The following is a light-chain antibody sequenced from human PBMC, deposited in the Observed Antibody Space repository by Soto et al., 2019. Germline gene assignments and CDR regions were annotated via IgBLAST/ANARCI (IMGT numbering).Light chain of an antibody. CDR1: QSIDSW. CDR2: KAS. J-gene: IGKJ2*01. V-gene: IGKV1-5*03. CDR3: QQYDSFSYT. Sequence: DIQMTQSPSTLSASVGDRVTITCRASQSIDSWLAWYQQKPGKAPKLLIYKASSLESGVPSRFSGSGFGTEFTLTISSLQPDDFATYYCQQYDSFSYTFGQGTKLEIK.